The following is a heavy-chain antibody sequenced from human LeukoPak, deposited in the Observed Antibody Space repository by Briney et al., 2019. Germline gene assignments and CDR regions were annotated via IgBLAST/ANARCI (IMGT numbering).Heavy chain of an antibody. V-gene: IGHV4-4*07. D-gene: IGHD1-1*01. CDR2: IYTSGST. Sequence: SETLSLTCTVSGGSISTYHWSWIRQPAGKGLEWIGRIYTSGSTNYNPSLKSRVTMSVDTSKNQFSLRLTSVTAADTAVYQCAREGTWGTSLLDPWGQGTLVTVSS. CDR3: AREGTWGTSLLDP. CDR1: GGSISTYH. J-gene: IGHJ5*02.